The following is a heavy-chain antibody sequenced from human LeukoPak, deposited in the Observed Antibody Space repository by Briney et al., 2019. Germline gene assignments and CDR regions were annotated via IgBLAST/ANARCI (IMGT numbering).Heavy chain of an antibody. D-gene: IGHD3-22*01. CDR2: ISYDGSNK. V-gene: IGHV3-30*18. Sequence: GGSLRLSCAASGFTFSSYGMHWVRQAPGKGLEWVAVISYDGSNKYYADSVKGRLTISRDNSKNTLYLQMNSLRAEDTAVYYCANGGHYYYDSSGYYHAFDIWGQGTMVTVSS. J-gene: IGHJ3*02. CDR3: ANGGHYYYDSSGYYHAFDI. CDR1: GFTFSSYG.